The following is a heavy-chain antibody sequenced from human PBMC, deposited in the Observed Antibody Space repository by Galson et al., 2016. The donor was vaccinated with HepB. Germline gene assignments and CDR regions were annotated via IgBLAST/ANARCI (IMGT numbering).Heavy chain of an antibody. V-gene: IGHV3-23*01. CDR1: EFTFSSYT. CDR3: AKVVGRFGTGGDAFDI. D-gene: IGHD3-10*01. Sequence: SLRLSCAASEFTFSSYTMSWVRQAPGGGLVWVSLISGSGGSTHYADSVKGRFTISRDNSKNTLYLQMNSLRAEDTAVHYCAKVVGRFGTGGDAFDIWGQGTMVTVSS. CDR2: ISGSGGST. J-gene: IGHJ3*02.